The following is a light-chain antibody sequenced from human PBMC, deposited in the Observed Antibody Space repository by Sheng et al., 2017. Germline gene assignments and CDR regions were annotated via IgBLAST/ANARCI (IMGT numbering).Light chain of an antibody. V-gene: IGKV3D-15*01. CDR1: QSVSSY. CDR3: QHYNNWPYT. CDR2: STS. Sequence: EIVLTQSPATLSLSPGERATLSCRASQSVSSYLAWYQQKPGQAPRLLIYSTSSRATGVPDRFSGSGSGTEFTLTISSLQSEDFAVYYCQHYNNWPYTFGQGTKLEIK. J-gene: IGKJ2*01.